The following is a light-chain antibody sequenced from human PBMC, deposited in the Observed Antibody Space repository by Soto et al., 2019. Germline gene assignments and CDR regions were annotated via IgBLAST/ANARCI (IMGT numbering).Light chain of an antibody. V-gene: IGLV2-14*03. CDR1: SSDVGSYNY. Sequence: QSVLTQPASVSGSPGQSITFSCTGTSSDVGSYNYVSWYQQHPGKAPKLMIYDVSTRPLGISNRFSCSKSGHTASLTISGLQAEDEADYYCSSYTRSSTLVFGGGTQLTVL. CDR2: DVS. J-gene: IGLJ2*01. CDR3: SSYTRSSTLV.